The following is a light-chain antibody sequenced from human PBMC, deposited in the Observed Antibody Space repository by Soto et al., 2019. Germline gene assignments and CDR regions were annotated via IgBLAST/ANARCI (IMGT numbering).Light chain of an antibody. CDR3: QQYNNWPPYT. CDR2: SAS. J-gene: IGKJ2*01. Sequence: EIVMTQSPATLSVSPGERATLSCRASQSVSSNLAWYQKKPGQAPRVLVYSASTRATGVPARFSGSGSGTEFTLTISSLQSEDFAVYYCQQYNNWPPYTFGQGTKLEI. CDR1: QSVSSN. V-gene: IGKV3-15*01.